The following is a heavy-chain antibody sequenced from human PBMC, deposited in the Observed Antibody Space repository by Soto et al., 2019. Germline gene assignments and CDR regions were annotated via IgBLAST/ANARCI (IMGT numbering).Heavy chain of an antibody. V-gene: IGHV3-33*01. D-gene: IGHD4-17*01. CDR2: IWYDGSNK. CDR1: GFTFSNYG. Sequence: QVQLVESGGGVVQPGRSLRLSCAASGFTFSNYGMHWVRQAPGKGLEWVAGIWYDGSNKYYGDSVKGRFTISRDNSKNTLYLQMNSLRGEDMAVYYCARDRDPMTTVTEIGCWGQGTLVTVSS. J-gene: IGHJ4*02. CDR3: ARDRDPMTTVTEIGC.